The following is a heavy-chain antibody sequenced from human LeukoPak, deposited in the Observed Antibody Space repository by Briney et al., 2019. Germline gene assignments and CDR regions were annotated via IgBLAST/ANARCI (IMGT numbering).Heavy chain of an antibody. Sequence: GGSLRPSCAVSGLTSSFTFSSGWMHWVRHSPGQGLVWVGLVKPDGTSTYAASVEGRFTVSRDNVKDTLYLEMSNLRVEYTGLYFCHPLAFTTDWGQGTLVTVSS. CDR2: VKPDGTS. CDR3: HPLAFTTD. J-gene: IGHJ4*02. V-gene: IGHV3-74*01. CDR1: GLTSSFTFSSGW. D-gene: IGHD1-14*01.